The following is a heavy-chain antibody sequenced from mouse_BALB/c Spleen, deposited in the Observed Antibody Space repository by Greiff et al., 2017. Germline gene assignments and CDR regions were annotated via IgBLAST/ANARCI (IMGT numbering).Heavy chain of an antibody. Sequence: DVKLVESGGGLVKPGGSLKLSCAASGFTFSSYAMSWVRQTPEKRLEWVASISSGGSTYYPDSVKGRFTISRDNARNILYLQMSSLRSEDTAMYYCARGRDYDGAWFAYWGQGTLVTVSA. D-gene: IGHD2-4*01. CDR2: ISSGGST. CDR3: ARGRDYDGAWFAY. J-gene: IGHJ3*01. V-gene: IGHV5-6-5*01. CDR1: GFTFSSYA.